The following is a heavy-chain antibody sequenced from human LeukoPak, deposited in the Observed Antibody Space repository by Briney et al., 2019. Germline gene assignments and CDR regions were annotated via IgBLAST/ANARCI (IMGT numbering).Heavy chain of an antibody. D-gene: IGHD2-15*01. V-gene: IGHV3-30*02. CDR1: GFIFDTHD. Sequence: GGSLRLSCGASGFIFDTHDMHWVRQAPGKGLEWVAFIRYDGSNKYYADSVKGRFTISRDNSKNTLYLQMNSLRAEDTAVYYCAKDRRYCSGGSCYSPEYFDYWGQGTLVTVSS. J-gene: IGHJ4*02. CDR3: AKDRRYCSGGSCYSPEYFDY. CDR2: IRYDGSNK.